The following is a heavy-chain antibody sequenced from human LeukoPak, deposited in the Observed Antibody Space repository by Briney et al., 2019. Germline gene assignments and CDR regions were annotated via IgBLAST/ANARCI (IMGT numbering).Heavy chain of an antibody. CDR3: ARADLSGYDFDY. V-gene: IGHV4-34*01. CDR2: INHSGST. J-gene: IGHJ4*02. Sequence: SETLSLTCAVYGGSFSGYYWSWIRQPPGKGLEWIGEINHSGSTNYNPSLKSRVTISVDMSKNQFSLKLSSVTAADTAVYYCARADLSGYDFDYWGQGTLVTVSS. D-gene: IGHD5-12*01. CDR1: GGSFSGYY.